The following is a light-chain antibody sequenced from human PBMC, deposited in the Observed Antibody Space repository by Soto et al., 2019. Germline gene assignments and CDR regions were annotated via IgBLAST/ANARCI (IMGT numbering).Light chain of an antibody. V-gene: IGKV3-11*01. CDR3: QQRSNWPPL. CDR2: DAS. CDR1: QSVSSY. Sequence: IVLTQSPATLSLSPWERATLSCRASQSVSSYLAWYQQKPGQAPRLLIYDASNRATGIPARFSGSGSGTDFTLTISSLEPEDFAVYYCQQRSNWPPLFGQGTRLEIK. J-gene: IGKJ5*01.